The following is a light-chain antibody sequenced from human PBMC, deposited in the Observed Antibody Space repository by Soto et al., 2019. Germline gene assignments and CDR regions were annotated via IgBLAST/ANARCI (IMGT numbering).Light chain of an antibody. CDR1: QDINNW. J-gene: IGKJ2*01. Sequence: DIQMTQSPSTLSAFVGDRVTITCRATQDINNWLAWYQQKPGKAPRLLIYDVSTLQTGVPSRFSGRGSGTEATLIISSLQPDDVATYYCQQYFHYPVTVGRGTKVDIK. CDR3: QQYFHYPVT. V-gene: IGKV1-5*01. CDR2: DVS.